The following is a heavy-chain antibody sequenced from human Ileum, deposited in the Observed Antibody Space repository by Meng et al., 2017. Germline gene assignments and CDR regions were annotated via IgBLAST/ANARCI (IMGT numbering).Heavy chain of an antibody. V-gene: IGHV4-61*08. CDR1: GGSVSTSDYQ. D-gene: IGHD7-27*01. CDR2: AGT. CDR3: ARDHWGSLDY. Sequence: QVQLQESGPGLVRPSETLSLIFTVSGGSVSTSDYQWGWIRQPPGKGLEWIGYAGTNYNPSLKSRFTISVDTSKRQFSLKLTSVTAADTAVYYCARDHWGSLDYWGQGILVTVSS. J-gene: IGHJ4*02.